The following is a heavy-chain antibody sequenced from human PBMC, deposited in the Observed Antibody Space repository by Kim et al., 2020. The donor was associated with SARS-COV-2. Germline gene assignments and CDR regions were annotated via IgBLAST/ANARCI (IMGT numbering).Heavy chain of an antibody. Sequence: GGSLRLSCAASGFTFSDYYMSWIRQAPGKGLEWVSYISSSGSTIYYADSVKGRFTISRDNAKNSLYLQMNSLRAEDTAVYYCARDLYCSSTTLGYYYYYYGMDVWGQGTTVTVSS. D-gene: IGHD2-2*01. V-gene: IGHV3-11*04. J-gene: IGHJ6*02. CDR2: ISSSGSTI. CDR1: GFTFSDYY. CDR3: ARDLYCSSTTLGYYYYYYGMDV.